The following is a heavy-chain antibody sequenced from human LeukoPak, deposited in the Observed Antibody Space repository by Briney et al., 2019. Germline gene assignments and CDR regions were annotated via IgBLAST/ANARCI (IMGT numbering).Heavy chain of an antibody. CDR2: INPDGNKK. V-gene: IGHV3-7*01. J-gene: IGHJ4*02. D-gene: IGHD4-11*01. CDR3: AKAPMTTLTTIDY. CDR1: GLTFSSSW. Sequence: PGGSLRLSCAVSGLTFSSSWMDWVRQAPGKGLEWVASINPDGNKKYSADSVKGRFTISRDNAENSLYLQMNSLRAEDTAVYYCAKAPMTTLTTIDYWGQGTLVTVSS.